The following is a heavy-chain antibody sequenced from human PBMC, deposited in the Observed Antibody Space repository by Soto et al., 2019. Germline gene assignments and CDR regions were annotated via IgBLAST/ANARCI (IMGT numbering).Heavy chain of an antibody. CDR1: GFTFSSYS. V-gene: IGHV3-21*01. Sequence: GGSLRLSCAASGFTFSSYSMNWVRQAPGKGLEWVSSISSSSSYIYYADSVKGRFTISRDNAKNSLYLQMNSLRAEDTAVYYCARAGRYYDSSGYYTAAYFDYWGQGTLVTVS. CDR3: ARAGRYYDSSGYYTAAYFDY. J-gene: IGHJ4*02. D-gene: IGHD3-22*01. CDR2: ISSSSSYI.